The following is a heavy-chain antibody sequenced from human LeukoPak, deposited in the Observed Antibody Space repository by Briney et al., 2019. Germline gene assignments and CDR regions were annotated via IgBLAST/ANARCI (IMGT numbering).Heavy chain of an antibody. Sequence: GGSLRLSCAASGFTFSSYSMNWVRQAPGKGLEWVSSISSSSSYIYYADSVKGRSTISRDNAKNSLYLQMNSLRAEDTAVYYCARDLPHYYDSSGSRYFDLWGRGTLVTVSS. CDR1: GFTFSSYS. CDR3: ARDLPHYYDSSGSRYFDL. J-gene: IGHJ2*01. V-gene: IGHV3-21*01. D-gene: IGHD3-22*01. CDR2: ISSSSSYI.